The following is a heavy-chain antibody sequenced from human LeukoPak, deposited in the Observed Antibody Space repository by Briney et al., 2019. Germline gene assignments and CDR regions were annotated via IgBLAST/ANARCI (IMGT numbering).Heavy chain of an antibody. J-gene: IGHJ5*02. D-gene: IGHD6-13*01. CDR1: GGSISSSSSY. Sequence: PSETLSLTCSVSGGSISSSSSYWGWIRQPPGKGLEWIGSIYYSGSSFDNPALKSRVNISVDTSKDQLSLKLNSVTAADTAVYYCARPPGIAAAWFDPWGQGTLVTVFS. V-gene: IGHV4-39*01. CDR3: ARPPGIAAAWFDP. CDR2: IYYSGSS.